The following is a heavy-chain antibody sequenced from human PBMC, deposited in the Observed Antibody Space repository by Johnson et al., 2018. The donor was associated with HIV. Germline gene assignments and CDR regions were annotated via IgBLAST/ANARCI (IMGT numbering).Heavy chain of an antibody. V-gene: IGHV3-30*03. CDR1: GFTFDDYG. CDR2: ISYDGSNK. D-gene: IGHD3-22*01. J-gene: IGHJ3*02. Sequence: QVQLVESGGGVVRPGGSLRLSCVISGFTFDDYGMSWVRQAPGKGLEWVGFISYDGSNKYFTDSVRGRFTISRDNSRNTLFLQMNSLRAEDTGVYYCVRRFYDSSAFDIWGQGTLVTVSS. CDR3: VRRFYDSSAFDI.